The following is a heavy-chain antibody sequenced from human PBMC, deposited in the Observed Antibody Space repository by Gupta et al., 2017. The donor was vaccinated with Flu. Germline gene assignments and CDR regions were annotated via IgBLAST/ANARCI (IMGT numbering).Heavy chain of an antibody. Sequence: ARSWVRQVPGKGLEWVSGISASGSRTYYADSVKGRFTISRDTSTNTLYLQMNSLRADDTAVYYCAKNRVAGAISYYYGLDVWGPGTTVTVSS. CDR2: ISASGSRT. V-gene: IGHV3-23*01. D-gene: IGHD1-26*01. J-gene: IGHJ6*02. CDR1: A. CDR3: AKNRVAGAISYYYGLDV.